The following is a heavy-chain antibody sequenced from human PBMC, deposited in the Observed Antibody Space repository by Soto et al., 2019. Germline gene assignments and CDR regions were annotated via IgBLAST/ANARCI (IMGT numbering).Heavy chain of an antibody. CDR2: IFHSGNA. CDR3: ARAHAPTLPFDS. J-gene: IGHJ4*01. V-gene: IGHV4-61*01. CDR1: VGSFRNRSYY. Sequence: PSQTLSPTCTVSVGSFRNRSYYWSWIRQAPGKGLEWIGFIFHSGNAKYNPSLKSRVTISVDTSKNQFSLSLDSVTAADTAVYFCARAHAPTLPFDSWGQGTLVTVSS. D-gene: IGHD2-15*01.